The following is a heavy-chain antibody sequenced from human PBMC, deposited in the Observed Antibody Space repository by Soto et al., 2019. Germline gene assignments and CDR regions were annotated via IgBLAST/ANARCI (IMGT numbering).Heavy chain of an antibody. D-gene: IGHD2-21*02. CDR1: GFSLSTSGMC. CDR2: IYWDGDK. Sequence: ESGPTLVNPTQTLTLTCTFSGFSLSTSGMCVSWIRQPPGKALEWLALIYWDGDKRYSPSLKNRLTITKDTSKNQVVLTMTNMAPVDTATYYCAHRFTVVTVGYFDYWGQETLVTVSS. CDR3: AHRFTVVTVGYFDY. J-gene: IGHJ4*02. V-gene: IGHV2-5*08.